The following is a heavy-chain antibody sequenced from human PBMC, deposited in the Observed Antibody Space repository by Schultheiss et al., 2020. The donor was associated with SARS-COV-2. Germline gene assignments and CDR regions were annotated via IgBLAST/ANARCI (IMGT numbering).Heavy chain of an antibody. V-gene: IGHV4-30-4*01. Sequence: SQTLSLTCTVSGGSISSGDYYWSWIRQPPGKGLEWIGYIYYSGSTYYNPSLKSRVTISVDTSKNQFSLKLSSVTAADTAVYYCARSEARFCSSTSCYGWAVYYYGMDVWGQGTTVTVSS. CDR2: IYYSGST. D-gene: IGHD2-2*01. J-gene: IGHJ6*02. CDR1: GGSISSGDYY. CDR3: ARSEARFCSSTSCYGWAVYYYGMDV.